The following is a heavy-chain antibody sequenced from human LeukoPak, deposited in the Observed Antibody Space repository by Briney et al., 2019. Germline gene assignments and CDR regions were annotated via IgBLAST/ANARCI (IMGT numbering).Heavy chain of an antibody. D-gene: IGHD3-10*01. J-gene: IGHJ4*02. CDR1: GGSFSGYY. V-gene: IGHV4-34*01. CDR2: INHSGST. CDR3: ARGFYYYGSGRPFDY. Sequence: SENLSLTCAVYGGSFSGYYWSWIRQPPGKGLEWIGEINHSGSTNYNPSLKSRVTISVDTSKNQFSLKLSSVTAADTAVYYCARGFYYYGSGRPFDYWGQGTLVTVSS.